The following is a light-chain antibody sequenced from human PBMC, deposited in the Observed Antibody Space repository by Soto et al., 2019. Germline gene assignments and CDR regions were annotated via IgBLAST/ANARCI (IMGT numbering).Light chain of an antibody. V-gene: IGKV3-15*01. Sequence: EIVMTQSPATLSVSPGERATLSCRASQSVSSNLAWYQQKPGQAPRLLIYGASTRATGIPARFSGSGSGTAFTLTISSLQSEDFAVYYCQQYNNWPRTFGQETKVEIK. CDR1: QSVSSN. CDR2: GAS. CDR3: QQYNNWPRT. J-gene: IGKJ1*01.